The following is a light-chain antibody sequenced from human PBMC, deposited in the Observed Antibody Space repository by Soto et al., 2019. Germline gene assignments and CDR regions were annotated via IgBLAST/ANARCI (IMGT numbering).Light chain of an antibody. V-gene: IGKV3-20*01. CDR2: GAS. CDR1: QSISTSY. Sequence: EIVLTQSPGTLSLSPGERATLSCRASQSISTSYLAWYQQKPGQPPGLLFYGASRRATGIPDRFIGSGSGTEFTLTISRLESEDFAVYYCQQYGYWPVVYTFGQGTKLEIK. J-gene: IGKJ2*01. CDR3: QQYGYWPVVYT.